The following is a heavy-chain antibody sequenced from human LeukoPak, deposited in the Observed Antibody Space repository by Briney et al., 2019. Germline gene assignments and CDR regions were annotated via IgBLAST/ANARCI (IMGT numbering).Heavy chain of an antibody. CDR3: ARDLVTVTKGFDI. CDR1: DDSFSSHY. CDR2: ISYIGST. D-gene: IGHD4-17*01. V-gene: IGHV4-59*11. J-gene: IGHJ3*02. Sequence: SETLSLTCAVSDDSFSSHYWTWIRQPPGKGLEGIGYISYIGSTNYNPSLKSRVTISIVTSRNQFSLRLSSVTAADTAVYYCARDLVTVTKGFDIWGQGTMVSVSS.